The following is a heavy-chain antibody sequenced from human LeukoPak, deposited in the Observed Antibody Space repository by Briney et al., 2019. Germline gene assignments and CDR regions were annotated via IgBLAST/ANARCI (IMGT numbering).Heavy chain of an antibody. J-gene: IGHJ4*02. D-gene: IGHD6-19*01. CDR3: AKEQAVADTYYFDY. Sequence: GGSLRLSCAASGFTFSNYAMSWVRQAPGKGLEWVSSISGSGGGTYYADSVKGRFTISRGNSKNTLSLQMNSLRAEDTAVYYCAKEQAVADTYYFDYWGQGTLVTVSS. V-gene: IGHV3-23*01. CDR1: GFTFSNYA. CDR2: ISGSGGGT.